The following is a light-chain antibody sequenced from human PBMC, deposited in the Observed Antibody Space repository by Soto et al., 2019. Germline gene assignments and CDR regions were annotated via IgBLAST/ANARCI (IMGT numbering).Light chain of an antibody. J-gene: IGKJ3*01. CDR2: LAS. Sequence: IVMTQYPLSLPVTPGEPASISCKSSPSPVDDNGYNCLDWYLQKPGQSPQHLIYLASNRAPGVHDRFSGNGSGTNFTLKISRVDAEHVWVYYCRHALEIPQAFGPRTKADLQ. CDR3: RHALEIPQA. V-gene: IGKV2-28*01. CDR1: PSPVDDNGYNC.